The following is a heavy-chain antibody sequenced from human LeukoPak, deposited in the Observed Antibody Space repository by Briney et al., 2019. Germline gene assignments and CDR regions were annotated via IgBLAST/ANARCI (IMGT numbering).Heavy chain of an antibody. CDR3: ARHATMIVVVITTGVDWFDP. D-gene: IGHD3-22*01. Sequence: SGPTLVNPTQTLTLTCSFSGFSLSTSGVAVGWIRHPPGKGLERIGRIHYSGSTYYNPSLKSRVTISVDTSKNQFSLKLSSVTAADTAVYYCARHATMIVVVITTGVDWFDPWGQGTLVTVSS. CDR1: GFSLSTSGVA. V-gene: IGHV4-39*01. CDR2: IHYSGST. J-gene: IGHJ5*02.